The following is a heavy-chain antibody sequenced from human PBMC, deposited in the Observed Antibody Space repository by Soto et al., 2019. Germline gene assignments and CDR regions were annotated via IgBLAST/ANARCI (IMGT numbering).Heavy chain of an antibody. CDR2: VSAYNGNT. J-gene: IGHJ4*02. Sequence: QVQLVQSGAEVKKPGASVKVSCKASGYTFTSYSISWVRQAPGQGLEWMGRVSAYNGNTNYAQKLQGRVTMTTDTTTSTANMELRNLRSDDTAVYYCARALTPTDYWGQGTLVTSSS. CDR1: GYTFTSYS. V-gene: IGHV1-18*01. CDR3: ARALTPTDY. D-gene: IGHD3-9*01.